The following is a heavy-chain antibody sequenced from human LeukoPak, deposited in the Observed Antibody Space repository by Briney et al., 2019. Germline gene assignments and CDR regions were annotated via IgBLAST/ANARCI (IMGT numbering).Heavy chain of an antibody. J-gene: IGHJ4*02. V-gene: IGHV4-31*03. CDR2: TQYTGRR. CDR1: GDSISGDVFY. CDR3: ARQSKYSDYDSFFDA. Sequence: SETLSLTCTVSGDSISGDVFYWTWLRQHPGRGLEWIGYTQYTGRRFSNPSLKSRVAISVDTSEDRFSLHLTSVTAADRAVYYCARQSKYSDYDSFFDAWGQGRLVTVSS. D-gene: IGHD5-12*01.